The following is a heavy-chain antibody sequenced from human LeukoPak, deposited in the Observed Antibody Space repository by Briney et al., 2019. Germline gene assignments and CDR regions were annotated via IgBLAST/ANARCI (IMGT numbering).Heavy chain of an antibody. J-gene: IGHJ4*02. D-gene: IGHD3-22*01. CDR1: GYTFTGYY. CDR3: ARSRYDSSGYPGY. CDR2: FNPNSGGT. Sequence: ASVKVSCRASGYTFTGYYMHWVRQAPGQGLEWMGWFNPNSGGTNYAQKFQGRVTMTRDTSISTAYMELSRLRSDDTAVYYCARSRYDSSGYPGYWGQGTLVTVSS. V-gene: IGHV1-2*02.